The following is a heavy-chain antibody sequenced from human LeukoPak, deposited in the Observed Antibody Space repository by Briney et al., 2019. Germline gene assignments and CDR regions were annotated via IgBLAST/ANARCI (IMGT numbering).Heavy chain of an antibody. V-gene: IGHV4-39*01. J-gene: IGHJ4*02. CDR3: CNYYDSSGYSGY. Sequence: PSETLSLTCTVSGGSISSSSYYWGWIRQPPGTGLEWIGSIYYSGSTYYNPSLKSRVTISVDTSKNQFSLKLSSVTAADTAVYYCCNYYDSSGYSGYWGQGTLVTVSS. D-gene: IGHD3-22*01. CDR1: GGSISSSSYY. CDR2: IYYSGST.